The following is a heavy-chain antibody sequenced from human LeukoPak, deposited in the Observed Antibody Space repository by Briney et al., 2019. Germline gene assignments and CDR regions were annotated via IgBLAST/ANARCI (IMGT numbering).Heavy chain of an antibody. V-gene: IGHV4-4*07. D-gene: IGHD3-10*01. J-gene: IGHJ3*02. CDR2: IYTSGST. Sequence: SETLSLTCTVSGGSISSYYWSWVRQPAGKGREWIGRIYTSGSTNYNPSPKSRVTMSVDTSKNQFSLKLSSVTAADTAVYYCARNYLMVYAFDIWGQGTMVTVSS. CDR1: GGSISSYY. CDR3: ARNYLMVYAFDI.